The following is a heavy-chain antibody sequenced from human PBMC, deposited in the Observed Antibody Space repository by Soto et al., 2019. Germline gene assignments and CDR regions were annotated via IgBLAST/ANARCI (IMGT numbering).Heavy chain of an antibody. Sequence: PGGSLRLSCAASGFTFSNYWMSWVRQVPGKGLAWVSNIKEDGSEKYYVGSVKGRFTISRDNAKNSVHLQMNSLRDEDTAVYYCVRFSILVSGRGRGAFFDSWGQGTPVTVSS. J-gene: IGHJ4*02. CDR1: GFTFSNYW. CDR3: VRFSILVSGRGRGAFFDS. D-gene: IGHD6-19*01. CDR2: IKEDGSEK. V-gene: IGHV3-7*03.